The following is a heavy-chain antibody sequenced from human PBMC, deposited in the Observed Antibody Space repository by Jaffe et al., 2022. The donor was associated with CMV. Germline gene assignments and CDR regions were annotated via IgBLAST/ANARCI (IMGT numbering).Heavy chain of an antibody. J-gene: IGHJ4*02. V-gene: IGHV3-21*01. CDR2: ISSSSSYI. CDR1: GFTFSSYS. CDR3: ARGKCGSSWYLCGELDY. D-gene: IGHD6-13*01. Sequence: EVQLVESGGGLVKPGGSLRLSCAASGFTFSSYSMNWVRQAPGKGLEWVSSISSSSSYIYYADSVKGRFTISRDNAKNSLYLQMNSLRAEDTAVYYCARGKCGSSWYLCGELDYWGQGTLVTVSS.